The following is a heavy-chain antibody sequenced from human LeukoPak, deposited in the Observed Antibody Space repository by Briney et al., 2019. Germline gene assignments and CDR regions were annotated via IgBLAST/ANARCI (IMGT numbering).Heavy chain of an antibody. CDR1: GDSITTNNW. CDR2: IYHTGST. J-gene: IGHJ4*02. D-gene: IGHD5-24*01. CDR3: ARVGYSYEVNL. V-gene: IGHV4-4*02. Sequence: PSGTLSLTCTVSGDSITTNNWWTWVRQPPGKGLEWIGEIYHTGSTTYNPSLESRLTLSVDKSRNQFSLRLNSVTAADTAVYFCARVGYSYEVNLWGQGTLVTVSS.